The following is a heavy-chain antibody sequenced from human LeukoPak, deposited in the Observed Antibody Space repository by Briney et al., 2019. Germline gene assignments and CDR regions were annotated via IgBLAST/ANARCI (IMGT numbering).Heavy chain of an antibody. Sequence: GESLRLSCAASGFTFTSYAMSWVRQAPGKGLEWVSAISGSGGSTYYADSVKGRFTISRDNSKRTVSLQMDSLRAEDTAVYYCAKDRSGYYPLGVGSWGQGTLVTVSS. CDR2: ISGSGGST. CDR3: AKDRSGYYPLGVGS. D-gene: IGHD3-22*01. CDR1: GFTFTSYA. J-gene: IGHJ5*02. V-gene: IGHV3-23*01.